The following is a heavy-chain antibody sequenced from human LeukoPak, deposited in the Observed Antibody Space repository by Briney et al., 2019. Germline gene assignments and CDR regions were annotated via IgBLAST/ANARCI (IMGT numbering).Heavy chain of an antibody. Sequence: PGGSLRLSCAASGFTFSSYGMHWVRQAPGKGLEWVAFIRYDGSNKYYADSVKGRSTISRDNAKNSLYLQMNSLRAEDTALYYCARDRGVDTAMVNWFDPWGQGTLVTVSS. J-gene: IGHJ5*02. D-gene: IGHD5-18*01. V-gene: IGHV3-30*02. CDR1: GFTFSSYG. CDR2: IRYDGSNK. CDR3: ARDRGVDTAMVNWFDP.